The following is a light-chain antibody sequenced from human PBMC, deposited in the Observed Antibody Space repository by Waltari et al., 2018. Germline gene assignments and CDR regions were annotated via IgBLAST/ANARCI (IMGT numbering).Light chain of an antibody. V-gene: IGKV3-11*01. CDR2: EAF. J-gene: IGKJ4*01. Sequence: EIVLTQSPATLSLSPGERATLSCRASQSISSNLGWYQQKPGQAPRLLVHEAFNRATGIPSRFLGSGSGTDFTLTISSLEAEDFAVYYCQQRTSWPLTFGGGTRVEVK. CDR1: QSISSN. CDR3: QQRTSWPLT.